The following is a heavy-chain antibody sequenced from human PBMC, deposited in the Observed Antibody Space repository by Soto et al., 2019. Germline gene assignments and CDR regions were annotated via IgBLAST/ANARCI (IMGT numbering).Heavy chain of an antibody. CDR3: ARVYYGSGSYSNYYYGMDV. D-gene: IGHD3-10*01. CDR2: IIPIFGTA. J-gene: IGHJ6*02. CDR1: GGTFSSYA. V-gene: IGHV1-69*13. Sequence: ASVKVSCKASGGTFSSYAISWVRQAPVQGLEWMGGIIPIFGTANYAQKFQGRVTITADESTSTAYMELSSLRSEDTAVYYCARVYYGSGSYSNYYYGMDVWGQGTTVTVSS.